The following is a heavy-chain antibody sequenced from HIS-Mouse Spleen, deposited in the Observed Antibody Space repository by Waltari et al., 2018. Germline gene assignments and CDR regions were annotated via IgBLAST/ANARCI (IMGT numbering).Heavy chain of an antibody. D-gene: IGHD6-13*01. Sequence: QLQLQASGPGLVKPSETLSLPCTVSGGSISSSSYYWGWFRPPPGKGLEWIGSIYYSGSTYYNPSLKSRVTISVDTSKNQFSLKLSSVTAADTAVYYCAREIPYSSSWYDWYFDLWGRGTLVTVSS. CDR3: AREIPYSSSWYDWYFDL. CDR2: IYYSGST. V-gene: IGHV4-39*07. J-gene: IGHJ2*01. CDR1: GGSISSSSYY.